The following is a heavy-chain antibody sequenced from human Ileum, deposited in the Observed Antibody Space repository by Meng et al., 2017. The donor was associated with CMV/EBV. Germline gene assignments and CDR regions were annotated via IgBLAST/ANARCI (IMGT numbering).Heavy chain of an antibody. CDR1: GGPISNYY. V-gene: IGHV4-4*07. D-gene: IGHD3-3*01. Sequence: QVQLREAGPGLVKPSESLSLTCTVAGGPISNYYWNWMRQRAGKGLEWIGQRHKNGNYNYNASLKSRVTKSIDTSKNQFSLTLPSVTAADTAVYYCAIYYGGVGGRGYWAQGTLVTVSS. J-gene: IGHJ4*02. CDR3: AIYYGGVGGRGY. CDR2: RHKNGNY.